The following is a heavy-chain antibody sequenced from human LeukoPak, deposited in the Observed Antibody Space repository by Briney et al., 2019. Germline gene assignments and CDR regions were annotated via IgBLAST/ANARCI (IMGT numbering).Heavy chain of an antibody. CDR1: GFTFSTYA. CDR2: ITGTGDGT. V-gene: IGHV3-23*01. Sequence: GGSLRLSCAASGFTFSTYAMTWVRQAPGKGLEWVSSITGTGDGTSAADSVKGRFTISRDSSKNTLYLQMNSLRAEDTAVYYCAKETGTTFPPYYFDYWGQGTLVTVSS. D-gene: IGHD1-7*01. CDR3: AKETGTTFPPYYFDY. J-gene: IGHJ4*02.